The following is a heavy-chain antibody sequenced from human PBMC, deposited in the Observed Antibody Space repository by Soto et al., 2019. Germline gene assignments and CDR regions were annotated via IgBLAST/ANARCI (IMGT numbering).Heavy chain of an antibody. CDR1: GDTVSSNY. CDR2: IYSGGST. J-gene: IGHJ4*02. CDR3: ARHGYNYGGGYFAY. Sequence: PGGSLRLSCAASGDTVSSNYMSWVRQAPGKGLEWVSVIYSGGSTYYADSVKGRFTISRDNSKNTLYLQMNSLRAEDTAVYYCARHGYNYGGGYFAYCGQGTLVTVSS. V-gene: IGHV3-66*04. D-gene: IGHD5-18*01.